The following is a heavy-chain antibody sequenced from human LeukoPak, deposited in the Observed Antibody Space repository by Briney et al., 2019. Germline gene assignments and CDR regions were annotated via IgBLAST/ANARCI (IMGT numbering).Heavy chain of an antibody. CDR2: INHSVST. Sequence: SETLSLTCAVYGGSFSGYYWSWIRQPPGKGLEWIGEINHSVSTNYNPSLKSRVTISVDTSKNQFSLKLSSVTAADTAVYYCARGKIVVVVAAPAFDIWGQGTMVTVSS. D-gene: IGHD2-15*01. J-gene: IGHJ3*02. V-gene: IGHV4-34*01. CDR3: ARGKIVVVVAAPAFDI. CDR1: GGSFSGYY.